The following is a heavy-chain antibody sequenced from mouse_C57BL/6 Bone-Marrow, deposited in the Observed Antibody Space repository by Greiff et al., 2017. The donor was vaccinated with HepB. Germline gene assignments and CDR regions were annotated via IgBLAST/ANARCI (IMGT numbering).Heavy chain of an antibody. V-gene: IGHV1-26*01. CDR2: INPNNGGT. Sequence: EVQLQQSGPELVKPGASVKISCKASGYTFTDYYMNWVKQSHGKSLEWIGDINPNNGGTSYNQKFKGKATLTVDKSSSTAYMELRSLTSEDSAVYYCAREGLYSYYFDYWGQGTTLTVSS. CDR3: AREGLYSYYFDY. J-gene: IGHJ2*01. D-gene: IGHD2-1*01. CDR1: GYTFTDYY.